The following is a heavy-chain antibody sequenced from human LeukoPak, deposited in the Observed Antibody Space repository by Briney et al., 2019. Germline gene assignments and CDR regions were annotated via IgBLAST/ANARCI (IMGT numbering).Heavy chain of an antibody. CDR1: GFTFSSYG. CDR3: AKEYTPNYYYDSSGYYDY. CDR2: ISHDGSNK. D-gene: IGHD3-22*01. J-gene: IGHJ4*02. V-gene: IGHV3-30*18. Sequence: GGSLRLSCAASGFTFSSYGMHWVRQAPGKGLEWVAVISHDGSNKYYADSVKGRFTISRDNSKNTLYLQMNSLRAEDTAVYYCAKEYTPNYYYDSSGYYDYWGQGTLVTVSS.